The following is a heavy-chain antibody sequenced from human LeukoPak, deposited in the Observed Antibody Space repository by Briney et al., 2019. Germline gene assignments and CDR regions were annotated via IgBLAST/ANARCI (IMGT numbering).Heavy chain of an antibody. Sequence: SETLSLTCAVYEGSLSGYFWSCIRQPPGKGLEWIGEISIAGEINYNPSLRSRATISMDTTKNQFSLRLTSVIAADTALYYCVRQIGAGAFDLWGRDRVVTVSS. CDR1: EGSLSGYF. CDR2: ISIAGEI. D-gene: IGHD6-19*01. V-gene: IGHV4-34*01. CDR3: VRQIGAGAFDL. J-gene: IGHJ2*01.